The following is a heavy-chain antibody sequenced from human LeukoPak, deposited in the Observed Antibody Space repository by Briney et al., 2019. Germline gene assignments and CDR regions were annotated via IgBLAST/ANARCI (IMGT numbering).Heavy chain of an antibody. CDR3: ARDYCDSSGYPLRGYYFDY. CDR1: GASISTYY. D-gene: IGHD3-22*01. CDR2: ILYSGSA. J-gene: IGHJ4*02. Sequence: SETLSLTCTVSGASISTYYWSWIRQPPGKGLEWIGYILYSGSANYNPSLKSRVTISVNTSKNQFSLKLSSVTAADTAVYYCARDYCDSSGYPLRGYYFDYWGQGTLVAVSA. V-gene: IGHV4-59*01.